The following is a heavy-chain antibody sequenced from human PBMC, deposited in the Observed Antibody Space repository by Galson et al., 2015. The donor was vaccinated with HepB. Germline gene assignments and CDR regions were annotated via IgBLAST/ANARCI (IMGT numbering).Heavy chain of an antibody. CDR1: GFTFSSYG. CDR2: ISYDGSNK. D-gene: IGHD2-2*02. CDR3: AKNGQCSSTSCYTTAYYYYYYMDV. J-gene: IGHJ6*03. V-gene: IGHV3-30*18. Sequence: SLRLSCAASGFTFSSYGMHWVRQAPGKGLEWVAVISYDGSNKYYADSVKGRFTISRDNSKNTLYLQMNSLRAEDTAVYYCAKNGQCSSTSCYTTAYYYYYYMDVWGEGTTVTVSS.